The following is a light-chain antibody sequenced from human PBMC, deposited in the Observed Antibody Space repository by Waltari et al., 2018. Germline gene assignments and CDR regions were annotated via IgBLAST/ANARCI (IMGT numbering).Light chain of an antibody. V-gene: IGLV2-23*02. J-gene: IGLJ2*01. Sequence: QSALTPPASVSGSPGQSITISCTGPSIAVGSYNLFSWYQQHPGKAPKRMIYEVSKRPSGVSNRFSGSKSGNTASLTISGLQAEDEADYYCCSYAGSSTFVVFGGGTKLTVL. CDR1: SIAVGSYNL. CDR2: EVS. CDR3: CSYAGSSTFVV.